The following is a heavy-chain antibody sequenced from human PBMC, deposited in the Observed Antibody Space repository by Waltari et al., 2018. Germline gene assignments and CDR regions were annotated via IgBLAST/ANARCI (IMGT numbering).Heavy chain of an antibody. CDR3: AREDIFPRDWFDP. CDR2: ISSSSSTI. D-gene: IGHD2-21*01. J-gene: IGHJ5*02. Sequence: EVQLVESGGGLVQPGGSLRLSCAASGFTFSSYSMNWVRQAPGKGREWVAYISSSSSTIYYADSVKGRFTISRDNAKNSLYLQMNSLRAEDTAVYYCAREDIFPRDWFDPWGQGTLVTVSS. V-gene: IGHV3-48*01. CDR1: GFTFSSYS.